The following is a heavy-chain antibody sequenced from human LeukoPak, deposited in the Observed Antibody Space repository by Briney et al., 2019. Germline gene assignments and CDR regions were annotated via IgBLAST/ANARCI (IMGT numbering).Heavy chain of an antibody. Sequence: GGSLRLSCAASGFTFNGYIMNWVRQAPGKGLEWVSFIGTSGNTIYYADSVKGRFTVSRDNAKNSLYLQMNSLRVEDTAVYYCARDQWLDYWGQGTLVTVSS. V-gene: IGHV3-48*01. D-gene: IGHD6-19*01. CDR2: IGTSGNTI. CDR1: GFTFNGYI. CDR3: ARDQWLDY. J-gene: IGHJ4*02.